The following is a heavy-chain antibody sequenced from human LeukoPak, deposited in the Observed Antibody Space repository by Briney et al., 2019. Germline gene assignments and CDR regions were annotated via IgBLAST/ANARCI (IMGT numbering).Heavy chain of an antibody. D-gene: IGHD4-17*01. Sequence: GGSLRLSCAASGFTFSSYAMMWLRQAPGKGLEWVSGISGASDTTLYADSVKGRFTISRDNSKNTLYLQMSSLRVEDTAVYYCARDPNGDYIGAFEIWGQGTMVTVSS. CDR1: GFTFSSYA. J-gene: IGHJ3*02. V-gene: IGHV3-23*01. CDR2: ISGASDTT. CDR3: ARDPNGDYIGAFEI.